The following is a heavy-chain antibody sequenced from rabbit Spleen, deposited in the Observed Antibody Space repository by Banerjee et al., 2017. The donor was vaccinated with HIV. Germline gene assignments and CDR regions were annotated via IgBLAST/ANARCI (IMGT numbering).Heavy chain of an antibody. J-gene: IGHJ4*01. CDR2: IYTGNVKT. CDR1: GFDFSRGYD. CDR3: ARDAGSGHYIDAYFDL. Sequence: VESGGGLVKPGASLTLTCKASGFDFSRGYDMCWVRQAPGKGLEWIGCIYTGNVKTYYASWAKGRFTISKTSSPTVTLQMTSLTVADTATYFCARDAGSGHYIDAYFDLWGPGTLVTVS. V-gene: IGHV1S40*01. D-gene: IGHD8-1*01.